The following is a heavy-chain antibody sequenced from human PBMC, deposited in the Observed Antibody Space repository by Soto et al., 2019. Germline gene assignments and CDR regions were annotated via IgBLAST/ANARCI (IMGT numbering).Heavy chain of an antibody. CDR2: ISSNGGST. CDR3: ARTGLDTAVVTVFDY. V-gene: IGHV3-64*01. Sequence: EVQLVESGGGLVQPGGSLRLSCAASGFTFSSYAMHWVRQAPGKGLEYVSAISSNGGSTYYANSVKGRFTISRDNSKNTLYLQMGSLRAEDMAVYYCARTGLDTAVVTVFDYWGQGTLVTVSS. J-gene: IGHJ4*02. D-gene: IGHD5-18*01. CDR1: GFTFSSYA.